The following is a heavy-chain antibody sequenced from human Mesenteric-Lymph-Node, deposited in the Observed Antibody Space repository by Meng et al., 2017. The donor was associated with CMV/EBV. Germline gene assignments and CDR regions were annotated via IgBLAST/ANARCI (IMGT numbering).Heavy chain of an antibody. CDR2: INPHSGGT. CDR3: ARVYCSSTSCYTWGTDY. D-gene: IGHD2-2*02. J-gene: IGHJ4*02. V-gene: IGHV1-2*02. Sequence: ASVKVSCKASGYTFTGYYMHWVRQAPGQGLEWMGWINPHSGGTNYAQKLQGRVTMTTDTSTSTAYMELRSLRSDDTAVYYCARVYCSSTSCYTWGTDYWGQGTLVTVSS. CDR1: GYTFTGYY.